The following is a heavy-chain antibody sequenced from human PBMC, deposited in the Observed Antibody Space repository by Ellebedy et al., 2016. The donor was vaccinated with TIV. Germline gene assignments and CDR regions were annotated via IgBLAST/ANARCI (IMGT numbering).Heavy chain of an antibody. CDR3: ARDEGGEGSMIVVVHFDY. V-gene: IGHV1-18*01. CDR2: ISAYNGNT. Sequence: AASVKVSCNASGYTFTSYGLSWVRQAPGQGLEWMGWISAYNGNTNYAQNLQGRVTMTTDTSTNTAYMELRSLISDDTAVYYCARDEGGEGSMIVVVHFDYWGQGTLVTVSS. J-gene: IGHJ4*02. D-gene: IGHD3-22*01. CDR1: GYTFTSYG.